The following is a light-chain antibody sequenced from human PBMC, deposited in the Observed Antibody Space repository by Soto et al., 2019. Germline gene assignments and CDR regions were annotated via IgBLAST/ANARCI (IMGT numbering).Light chain of an antibody. CDR1: QSINNY. CDR2: TAS. J-gene: IGKJ4*01. V-gene: IGKV1-39*01. CDR3: LRRYRSPRT. Sequence: DIQMTQSPSSLSASVGDRVTITCRASQSINNYLNWYQQKPGKAPNFLIYTASTLQRGVPSRFSGSGCRTDFTLTISSLQPEDFATYYCLRRYRSPRTFGGGTKVELK.